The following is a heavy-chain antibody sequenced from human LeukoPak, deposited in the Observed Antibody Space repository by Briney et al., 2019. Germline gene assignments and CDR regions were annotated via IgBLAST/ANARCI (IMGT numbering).Heavy chain of an antibody. V-gene: IGHV3-72*01. Sequence: GGSLRLSCVVSGFTVSSTYMSWVRQAPGKGLEWVGRTRNKANSYTTEYAASVKGRFTISRDDSKNSLYLQMNSLKAEDTAVYYCARGSTVTTGFDYWGQGTLVTVSS. CDR3: ARGSTVTTGFDY. J-gene: IGHJ4*02. D-gene: IGHD4-11*01. CDR1: GFTVSSTY. CDR2: TRNKANSYTT.